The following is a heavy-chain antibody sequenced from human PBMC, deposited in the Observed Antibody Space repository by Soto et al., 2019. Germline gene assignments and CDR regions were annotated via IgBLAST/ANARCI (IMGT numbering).Heavy chain of an antibody. CDR2: IYYGGTT. J-gene: IGHJ4*02. D-gene: IGHD3-22*01. CDR1: GGSISPYY. V-gene: IGHV4-59*08. Sequence: SETLSLTCTVSGGSISPYYWTWIRQPPGKGLEWIGYIYYGGTTSYNPSLKSRVTISLETSKSQISLRLSSVTAADTAVYICVGGYPWVGFDYWGQGTLVTVSS. CDR3: VGGYPWVGFDY.